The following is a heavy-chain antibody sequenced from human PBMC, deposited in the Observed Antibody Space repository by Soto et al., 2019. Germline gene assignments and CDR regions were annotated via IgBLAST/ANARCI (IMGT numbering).Heavy chain of an antibody. V-gene: IGHV3-30*18. J-gene: IGHJ6*02. Sequence: PGGSLRLSCAASGFTFPRFGMHWVRQAPGKGLEWVALITYEGSQIYYADAVKGGFTISRDNGDNTLSLQMDNLRTEDTATYFCAKGRGEMNWANYYGLDVWGQGTTVTVSS. D-gene: IGHD7-27*01. CDR2: ITYEGSQI. CDR3: AKGRGEMNWANYYGLDV. CDR1: GFTFPRFG.